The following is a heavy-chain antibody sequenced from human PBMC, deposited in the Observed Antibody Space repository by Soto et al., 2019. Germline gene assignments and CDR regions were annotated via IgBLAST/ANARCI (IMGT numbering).Heavy chain of an antibody. CDR2: IYYSGST. CDR1: GDSISSYY. CDR3: ARGLGGNPYYFDD. D-gene: IGHD2-15*01. V-gene: IGHV4-59*01. Sequence: PSETLSLTCTVYGDSISSYYWSWIRQPPGKGLEWIGYIYYSGSTNYNPSLKSRVTISVDTSKNQFSLKLSSVTAADTAVYYCARGLGGNPYYFDDGGQGTLVT. J-gene: IGHJ4*02.